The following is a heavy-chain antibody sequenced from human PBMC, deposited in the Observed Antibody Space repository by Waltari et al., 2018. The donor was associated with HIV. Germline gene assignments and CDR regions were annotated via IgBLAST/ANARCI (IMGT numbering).Heavy chain of an antibody. V-gene: IGHV4-30-4*01. CDR3: ARGYEGRGSGSFFDF. D-gene: IGHD3-22*01. J-gene: IGHJ4*02. CDR1: GGSISSGDYY. CDR2: IYYSGST. Sequence: QVQLQESGPGLVKPSQPLSLPCTVSGGSISSGDYYWSWTRQPPGKGLEWIGYIYYSGSTYYNPSLKSRLIISVDTSKNQFSLRLSSVTAADTAVYYCARGYEGRGSGSFFDFWGQGTLVTVSS.